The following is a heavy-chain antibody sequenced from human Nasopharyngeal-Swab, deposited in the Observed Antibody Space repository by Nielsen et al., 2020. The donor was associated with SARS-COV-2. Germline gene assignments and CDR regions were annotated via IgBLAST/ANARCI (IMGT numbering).Heavy chain of an antibody. V-gene: IGHV3-23*01. D-gene: IGHD2-15*01. J-gene: IGHJ4*02. CDR1: GFTFSSYA. CDR3: AKTKGCSGGSCYGLDY. Sequence: GGSLRLSCAASGFTFSSYAMRRVRQALGKGLEWVSAISSSGGRTYYADSVKGRFTISRDNSKNTLYLQMSSLRAEDTAVYYCAKTKGCSGGSCYGLDYWGQGTLVTVSS. CDR2: ISSSGGRT.